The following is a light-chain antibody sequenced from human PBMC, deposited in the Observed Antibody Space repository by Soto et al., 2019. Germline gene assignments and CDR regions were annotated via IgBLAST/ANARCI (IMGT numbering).Light chain of an antibody. Sequence: DIVLTQSPGTLSSSPGERATLSCRASQSVSSSYLARYLQKPGQAPRLLMYLASSRATGIPDRFSGSGSGTDFTLTISGLEPEDFAVYYCQQYGSSPWTFGQGTKVEIK. CDR3: QQYGSSPWT. V-gene: IGKV3-20*01. CDR1: QSVSSSY. J-gene: IGKJ1*01. CDR2: LAS.